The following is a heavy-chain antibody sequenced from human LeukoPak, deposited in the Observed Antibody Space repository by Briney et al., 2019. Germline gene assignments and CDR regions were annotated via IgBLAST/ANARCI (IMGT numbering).Heavy chain of an antibody. V-gene: IGHV3-23*01. CDR1: GFTFRSYA. D-gene: IGHD3-3*01. CDR3: AKDDPYYDFWSGPNWFDP. Sequence: PGGSLRLSCAASGFTFRSYAMSWVRQAPGKGLEWVSAISGSGGSTYYADSVKGRFTISRDNSKNTLYLQMNSLRAEDTAVYYCAKDDPYYDFWSGPNWFDPWGQGTLVTVSS. J-gene: IGHJ5*02. CDR2: ISGSGGST.